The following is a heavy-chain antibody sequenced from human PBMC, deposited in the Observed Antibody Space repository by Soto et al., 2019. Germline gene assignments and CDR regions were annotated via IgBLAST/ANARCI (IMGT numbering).Heavy chain of an antibody. Sequence: SLRLSCAASGFTFSSYAMSWVRQAPGKGLEWVSAISGSGGSTYYADSVKGRFTISRDNSKNTLYLQMNSLRAEDTAVYYCAKSGTGDLYYYYGMDVWGQGTTVTVSS. V-gene: IGHV3-23*01. D-gene: IGHD7-27*01. J-gene: IGHJ6*02. CDR2: ISGSGGST. CDR1: GFTFSSYA. CDR3: AKSGTGDLYYYYGMDV.